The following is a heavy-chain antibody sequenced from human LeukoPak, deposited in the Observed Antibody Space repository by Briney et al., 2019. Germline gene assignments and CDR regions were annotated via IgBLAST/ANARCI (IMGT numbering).Heavy chain of an antibody. Sequence: GASVKVSCKASGYTFTGYYMHWVRQAPGQGLEWMGWINPNSGGTGYAQKFQGRVTMTRDMSITTIYMELTRLRSDDTAFYYCARWDGYSSSPDYWGQGSLVTVSS. CDR2: INPNSGGT. CDR3: ARWDGYSSSPDY. V-gene: IGHV1-2*02. CDR1: GYTFTGYY. D-gene: IGHD6-13*01. J-gene: IGHJ4*02.